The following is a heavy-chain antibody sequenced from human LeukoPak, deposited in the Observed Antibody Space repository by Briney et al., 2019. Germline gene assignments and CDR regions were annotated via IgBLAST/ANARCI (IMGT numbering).Heavy chain of an antibody. CDR1: GGTFSSYA. Sequence: SVKLSCTASGGTFSSYAISWVRHGPGQGQGLMWGVIPIFGAGNSAQKFQGRVTITADESTSTASVELSSLRSEDTAVYYCARIPRINSGSYAGGSDYWGQGTLVTVSS. D-gene: IGHD1-26*01. CDR3: ARIPRINSGSYAGGSDY. CDR2: VIPIFGAG. V-gene: IGHV1-69*01. J-gene: IGHJ4*02.